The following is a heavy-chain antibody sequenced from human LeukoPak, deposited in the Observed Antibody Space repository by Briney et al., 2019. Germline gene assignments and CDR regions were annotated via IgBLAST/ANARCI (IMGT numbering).Heavy chain of an antibody. CDR3: ARRGSSKRFDY. CDR2: IYTSGST. J-gene: IGHJ4*02. Sequence: SETLSLTCTVSGGSISSGSYYWSWIRQPAGKGLEWIGRIYTSGSTNYNPSLKSRVTISVDTSKNQFSLKLSSVTAADTAVYYCARRGSSKRFDYWGQGTLVTVSS. D-gene: IGHD2-15*01. CDR1: GGSISSGSYY. V-gene: IGHV4-61*02.